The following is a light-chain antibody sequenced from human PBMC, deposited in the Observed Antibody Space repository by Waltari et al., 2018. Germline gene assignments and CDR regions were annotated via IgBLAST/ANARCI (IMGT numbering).Light chain of an antibody. CDR2: EDY. V-gene: IGLV6-57*03. CDR3: QSYDNDNVV. CDR1: PRSLGRRY. Sequence: NFILTQTHSVSESPGQTVTISCTRIPRSLGRRYVQWYQQRPGSAPTTVIYEDYQRPSGVPERFSGSIDSSSNSAYVTISGLKPEDEADYYCQSYDNDNVVFGGGTRLTVL. J-gene: IGLJ3*02.